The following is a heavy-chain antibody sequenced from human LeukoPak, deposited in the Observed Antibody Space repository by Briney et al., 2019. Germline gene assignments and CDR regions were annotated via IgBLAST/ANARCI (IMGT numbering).Heavy chain of an antibody. CDR1: GFTFTIFG. Sequence: PGGSLRLSCAASGFTFTIFGLNWVRQAPGKGPEWVSYIDARSGITYYADSVQGRFTISRDDARESVFLQMDGLRVDDTAVYYCARFGMVVTPGFDYWGQGTLVTVSS. CDR2: IDARSGIT. V-gene: IGHV3-48*01. D-gene: IGHD4-23*01. J-gene: IGHJ4*02. CDR3: ARFGMVVTPGFDY.